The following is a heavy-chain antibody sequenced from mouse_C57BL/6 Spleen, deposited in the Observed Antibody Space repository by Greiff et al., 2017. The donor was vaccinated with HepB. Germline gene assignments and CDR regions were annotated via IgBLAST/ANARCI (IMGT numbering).Heavy chain of an antibody. V-gene: IGHV1-7*01. J-gene: IGHJ3*01. CDR2: INPSSGYT. D-gene: IGHD2-5*01. CDR1: GYTFTSYW. Sequence: QVQLQQSGAELAKPGASVKLSCKASGYTFTSYWMHWVKQRPGQGLEWIGYINPSSGYTKYNQKFKDKATLTADKSSSTAYMQLSSLTYEDSAVYYCARPYYSNFSWFAYWGQGTLVTVSA. CDR3: ARPYYSNFSWFAY.